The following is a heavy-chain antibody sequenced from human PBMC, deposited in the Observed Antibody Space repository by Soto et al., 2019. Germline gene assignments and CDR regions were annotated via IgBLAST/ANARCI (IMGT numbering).Heavy chain of an antibody. V-gene: IGHV3-23*01. CDR2: ISGNGGST. Sequence: GESLKISCKASGYRFTSYWISWVRQAPGKGLEWVSGISGNGGSTYYADSVKGRFTVSRDNSKNTLFLQTNSLRAEDTAVYYCAKTDRYSNSWFDYWGQGTLVTVSS. D-gene: IGHD6-13*01. CDR3: AKTDRYSNSWFDY. CDR1: GYRFTSYW. J-gene: IGHJ4*02.